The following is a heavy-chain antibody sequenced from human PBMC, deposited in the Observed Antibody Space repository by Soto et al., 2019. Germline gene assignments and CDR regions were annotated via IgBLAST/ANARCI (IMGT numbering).Heavy chain of an antibody. V-gene: IGHV1-69*13. D-gene: IGHD6-13*01. Sequence: GASVKVSCKASGGTFSSYAISWVRQAPGQGLEWMGGIIPIFGTANYAQKFQGRVTITADESTSTAYMELSSRRSEDTALYYCARVIHDLFWIAAAPERGWFDPWGQGTMVTVSS. CDR3: ARVIHDLFWIAAAPERGWFDP. J-gene: IGHJ5*02. CDR1: GGTFSSYA. CDR2: IIPIFGTA.